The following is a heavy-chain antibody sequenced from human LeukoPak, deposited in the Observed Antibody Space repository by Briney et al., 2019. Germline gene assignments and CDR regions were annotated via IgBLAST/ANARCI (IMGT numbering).Heavy chain of an antibody. V-gene: IGHV5-10-1*01. CDR2: IDPSDSYT. CDR3: ARLVGGTVGY. D-gene: IGHD1-26*01. J-gene: IGHJ4*02. CDR1: GYNFTNYW. Sequence: GESLKISCKGSGYNFTNYWISWVRQMPGKGLEWMGRIDPSDSYTNYSPSFQGHVTISADNSISTAYLQCSSLKASDTAMYYCARLVGGTVGYWGQGTLVTVSS.